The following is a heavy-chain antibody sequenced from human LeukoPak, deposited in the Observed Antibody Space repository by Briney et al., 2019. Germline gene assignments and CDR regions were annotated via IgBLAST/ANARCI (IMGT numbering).Heavy chain of an antibody. Sequence: GGSLRLSCAASGFTFSIYAMSWVRQAPGKGLEWVSAISGSGGSTYYADSVKGRFTISRDNSKNTLYLQMNSLRAEDTAVYYCAKDPENSSGWYIGWGQGTLVTVSS. CDR2: ISGSGGST. J-gene: IGHJ4*02. CDR3: AKDPENSSGWYIG. D-gene: IGHD6-19*01. V-gene: IGHV3-23*01. CDR1: GFTFSIYA.